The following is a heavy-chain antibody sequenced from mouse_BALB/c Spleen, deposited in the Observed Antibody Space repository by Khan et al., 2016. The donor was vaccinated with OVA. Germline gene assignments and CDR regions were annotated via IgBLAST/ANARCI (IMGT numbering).Heavy chain of an antibody. CDR2: INPYYGST. CDR3: ARAGWLQGLLAF. V-gene: IGHV1-39*01. J-gene: IGHJ3*01. D-gene: IGHD2-2*01. Sequence: VQLQQSGPELVKPGASVKIACKASGFSFTDYMMPWVQQSHGKSLEWIGNINPYYGSTNYNLKFKDMVTLTVDRSSSTAYMQINSLTSEDSAVYYCARAGWLQGLLAFWGQGTLVTVSA. CDR1: GFSFTDYM.